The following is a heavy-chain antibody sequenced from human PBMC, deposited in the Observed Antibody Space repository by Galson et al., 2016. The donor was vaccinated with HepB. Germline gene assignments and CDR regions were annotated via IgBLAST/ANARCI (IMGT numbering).Heavy chain of an antibody. CDR3: AKRGAVAAPDY. CDR2: ISHDGSDR. V-gene: IGHV3-30*18. D-gene: IGHD2-15*01. CDR1: GFTFGNYG. J-gene: IGHJ4*02. Sequence: SLRLSCAGSGFTFGNYGMHWVRQAPGKGLEWVTVISHDGSDRHYIDSVKGRFTISRDNSKKTVYLQMNSLRTEDTAVYYCAKRGAVAAPDYWGQGTLVTVSS.